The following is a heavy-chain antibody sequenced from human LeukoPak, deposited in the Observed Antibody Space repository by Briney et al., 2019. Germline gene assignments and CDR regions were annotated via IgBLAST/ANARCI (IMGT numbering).Heavy chain of an antibody. V-gene: IGHV4-30-2*01. CDR2: INHSGST. Sequence: PSQTLSLTCTVSGGSISSGGYSWSWIRQPPGKGLEWIGEINHSGSTNYNPSLKSRVTISVDTSKNQFSLKLSSVTAADTAVYYCARRGWVFSDGVPSYYFDYWGQGTLVTVSS. CDR3: ARRGWVFSDGVPSYYFDY. CDR1: GGSISSGGYS. D-gene: IGHD6-13*01. J-gene: IGHJ4*02.